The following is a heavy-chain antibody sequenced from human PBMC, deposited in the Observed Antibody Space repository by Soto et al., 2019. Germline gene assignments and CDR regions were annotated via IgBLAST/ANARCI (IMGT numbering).Heavy chain of an antibody. J-gene: IGHJ6*02. V-gene: IGHV3-74*01. CDR3: ARDLSRIYGMDV. CDR1: RFTFNTYW. CDR2: INSDGSST. Sequence: EVQLVESGGGLVQPGGSLRLSCAASRFTFNTYWMHWVRQAPGKGLVWVSRINSDGSSTSYADSVKGRITISRDNAKSTLYLQMNRLRAEDTAVYYCARDLSRIYGMDVWGQGTTVTVSS.